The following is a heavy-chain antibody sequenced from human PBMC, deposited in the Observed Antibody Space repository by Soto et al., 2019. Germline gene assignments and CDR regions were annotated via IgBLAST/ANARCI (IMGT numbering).Heavy chain of an antibody. CDR2: INPNGGVT. J-gene: IGHJ6*03. D-gene: IGHD5-12*01. CDR3: ARESGGATATLDYYYFYMDV. Sequence: GASVKVSCKTSGDSFHDYYIHWVRQAPGQGLEGMGWINPNGGVTKYAQKFQGRVTVTRDTSIRTVYMELSSLRSDDTAVYYCARESGGATATLDYYYFYMDVWGKGTTVTVSS. V-gene: IGHV1-2*02. CDR1: GDSFHDYY.